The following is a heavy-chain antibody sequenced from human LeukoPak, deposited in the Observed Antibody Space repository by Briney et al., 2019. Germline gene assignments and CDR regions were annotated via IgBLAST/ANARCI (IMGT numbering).Heavy chain of an antibody. D-gene: IGHD4-23*01. CDR2: MKPDGTEK. CDR3: ARDAGYGNWVVDY. J-gene: IGHJ4*02. Sequence: GGSLRLSCVASGFSFTSYWINWVRQAPGEGLEWVAHMKPDGTEKYYLGSVKGRFTISRDIAKNSLYLQMNSLRPEDTAVYYCARDAGYGNWVVDYWGQGTLVTVSS. CDR1: GFSFTSYW. V-gene: IGHV3-7*01.